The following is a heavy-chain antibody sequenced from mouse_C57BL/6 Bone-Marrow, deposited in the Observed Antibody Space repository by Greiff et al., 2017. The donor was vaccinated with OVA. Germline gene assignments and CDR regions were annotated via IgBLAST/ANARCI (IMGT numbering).Heavy chain of an antibody. CDR3: ASFSGRNFDY. J-gene: IGHJ2*01. D-gene: IGHD4-1*01. CDR1: GYTFTDYY. Sequence: EVQLQQSGPGLVKPGASVKISCKASGYTFTDYYMNWVKQSHGKSLEWIGDINPNNGGTSYNQKFKGKATLTVDKSSSTAYMELRSLTSEDSAVYYCASFSGRNFDYWGQGTTLTVSS. CDR2: INPNNGGT. V-gene: IGHV1-26*01.